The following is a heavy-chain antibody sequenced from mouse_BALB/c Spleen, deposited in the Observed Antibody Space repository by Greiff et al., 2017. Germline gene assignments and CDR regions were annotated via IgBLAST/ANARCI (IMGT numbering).Heavy chain of an antibody. D-gene: IGHD1-1*01. J-gene: IGHJ1*01. CDR3: ARGGDYYGTFDV. CDR2: IYPGNVNT. CDR1: GYTFTSYY. V-gene: IGHV1S56*01. Sequence: VQLQESGPELVKPGASVRISCKASGYTFTSYYIHWVKQRPGQGLEWIGWIYPGNVNTKYNEKFKGKATLTADKSSSTAYMQLSSLTSEDSAVYFCARGGDYYGTFDVWGAGTTVTVSS.